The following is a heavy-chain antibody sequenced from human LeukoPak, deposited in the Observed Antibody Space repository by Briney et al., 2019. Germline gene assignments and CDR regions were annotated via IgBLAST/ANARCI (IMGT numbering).Heavy chain of an antibody. J-gene: IGHJ4*02. Sequence: PGGSLRLSCAASGFTFSSHSMNWVRQAPGKGLEWVSSISSSSSYIYYADSVKGRFTISRDNAKNSLYLQMNSLRAEDTAVYYCARGDDYGDPGDYWGQGTLVTVSS. CDR1: GFTFSSHS. D-gene: IGHD4-17*01. V-gene: IGHV3-21*01. CDR3: ARGDDYGDPGDY. CDR2: ISSSSSYI.